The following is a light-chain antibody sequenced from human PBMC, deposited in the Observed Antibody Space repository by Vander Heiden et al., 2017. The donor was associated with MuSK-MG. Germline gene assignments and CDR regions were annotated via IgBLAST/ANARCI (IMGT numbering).Light chain of an antibody. Sequence: IQLTQSPSFLSASVGDRVTITCRASQSINNYLAWYQQKPGKAPKLLIYGASTLQSGVPSSFSGSGSGTEFTLTINSLQPEDFATYYCQQVNSYPRTFGQGTKVEIK. V-gene: IGKV1-9*01. CDR1: QSINNY. CDR3: QQVNSYPRT. CDR2: GAS. J-gene: IGKJ1*01.